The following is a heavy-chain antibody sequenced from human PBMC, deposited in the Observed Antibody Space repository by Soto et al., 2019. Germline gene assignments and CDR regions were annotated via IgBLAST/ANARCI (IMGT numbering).Heavy chain of an antibody. D-gene: IGHD1-20*01. CDR1: GYTLTRYG. Sequence: QVHLVQSGAEVKKPGASVKVSCKASGYTLTRYGITWVRQAPGQGLEWMGSISAYNANTNYAQKLQGRLTMTTDTSTSTAYMGLRSLTSDDTAVYYCAREVFRYFDLWGRGTLVSVSS. CDR3: AREVFRYFDL. V-gene: IGHV1-18*01. CDR2: ISAYNANT. J-gene: IGHJ2*01.